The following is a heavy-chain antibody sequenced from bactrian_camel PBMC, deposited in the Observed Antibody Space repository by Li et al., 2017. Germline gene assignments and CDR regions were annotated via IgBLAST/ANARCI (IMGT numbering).Heavy chain of an antibody. V-gene: IGHV3S54*01. D-gene: IGHD5*01. CDR3: VKYTGGTGYLSE. CDR1: GYVSRTSC. Sequence: HVQLVESGGGSVQAGGSLKLSCARYGYVSRTSCMGWFRQAPGKEREGVARIVVGGADTYYSDSVRGRFTVSRDNAKNSVYLQMNSLKPEDTAVYYCVKYTGGTGYLSEWGQGTQVTVS. J-gene: IGHJ4*01. CDR2: IVVGGADT.